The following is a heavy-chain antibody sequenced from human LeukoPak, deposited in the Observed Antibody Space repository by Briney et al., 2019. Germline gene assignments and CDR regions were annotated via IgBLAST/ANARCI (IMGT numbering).Heavy chain of an antibody. J-gene: IGHJ6*03. D-gene: IGHD3-9*01. V-gene: IGHV3-21*04. CDR3: ARVRDDYDIPGLYYYYYMDV. CDR1: GFTFSSYN. Sequence: GGSLRLSCAASGFTFSSYNMNWVRQAPGQGLEWVSSITSGSSYIYYADSVKGRFTISRDNSKNTLYLQMNSLRAEDTAVYYCARVRDDYDIPGLYYYYYMDVWGKGTTVTISS. CDR2: ITSGSSYI.